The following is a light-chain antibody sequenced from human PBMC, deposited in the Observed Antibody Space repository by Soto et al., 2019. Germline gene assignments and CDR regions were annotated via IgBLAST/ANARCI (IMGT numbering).Light chain of an antibody. J-gene: IGLJ3*02. CDR3: TSFTTTNIWV. V-gene: IGLV2-14*01. CDR1: SSDIGXXXY. CDR2: EVS. Sequence: QSALTQPASVSGSPGQSIXIXCXXTSSDIGXXXYVSWYQQHPGKAPKLVICEVSNRPSGVSSRFSGSKSGNTASLTISGLRAEDEADYYCTSFTTTNIWVFGGGTKLTVL.